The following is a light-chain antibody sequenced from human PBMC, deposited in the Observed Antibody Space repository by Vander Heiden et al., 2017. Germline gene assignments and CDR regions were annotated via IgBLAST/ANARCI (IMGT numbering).Light chain of an antibody. CDR3: QQYNSYST. V-gene: IGKV1-5*03. J-gene: IGKJ1*01. CDR2: KAS. Sequence: DIQMTPSPSTLSASVGDRVTITCRASQSISSWLAWYQQKPGKAPKLLSYKASSLESGVPSRFGGSGSGTEFTLTISSLQPDDFATYYCQQYNSYSTFGQGTKVEIK. CDR1: QSISSW.